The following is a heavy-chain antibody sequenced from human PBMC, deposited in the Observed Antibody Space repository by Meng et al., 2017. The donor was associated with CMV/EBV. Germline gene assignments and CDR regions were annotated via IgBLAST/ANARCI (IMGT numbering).Heavy chain of an antibody. V-gene: IGHV4-39*01. CDR2: IYYSGST. CDR3: ARVRCSSTSCYGDFDY. J-gene: IGHJ4*02. D-gene: IGHD2-2*01. CDR1: GFSLSNARMG. Sequence: SGPTLVKPTETLTLTCTVSGFSLSNARMGVSWIRQPPGKGLEWIGSIYYSGSTYYNPSLKSRVTISVDTSKNQFSLKLSSVTAADTAVYYCARVRCSSTSCYGDFDYWGQGTLVTVSS.